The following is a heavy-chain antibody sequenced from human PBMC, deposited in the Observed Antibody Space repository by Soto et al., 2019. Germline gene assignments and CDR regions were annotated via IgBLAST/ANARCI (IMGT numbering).Heavy chain of an antibody. J-gene: IGHJ4*02. CDR3: ARDPGGSSGWYPDLDY. D-gene: IGHD6-19*01. Sequence: SVKVSCKASGGTFSSYAISWVRQAPGQGLEWMGGIIPIFGTANYAQKFQGRVTITADKSTSTAYMELSSLRSEDTAVYYCARDPGGSSGWYPDLDYWGQGTLVTVSS. CDR2: IIPIFGTA. CDR1: GGTFSSYA. V-gene: IGHV1-69*06.